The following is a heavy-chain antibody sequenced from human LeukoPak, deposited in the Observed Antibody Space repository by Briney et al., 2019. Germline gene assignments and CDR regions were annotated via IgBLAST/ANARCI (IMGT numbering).Heavy chain of an antibody. Sequence: GASVKVSCKASGYTFTGYYMHWVRQAPGQGLEWMGWINPNSGGTNYAQKFQGWVTKTRDTSISTAYMELSRLRSDDTAVYYCARDRVAAAGTYNYYYGMDVWGQGTTVTVSS. CDR3: ARDRVAAAGTYNYYYGMDV. V-gene: IGHV1-2*04. CDR2: INPNSGGT. J-gene: IGHJ6*02. CDR1: GYTFTGYY. D-gene: IGHD6-13*01.